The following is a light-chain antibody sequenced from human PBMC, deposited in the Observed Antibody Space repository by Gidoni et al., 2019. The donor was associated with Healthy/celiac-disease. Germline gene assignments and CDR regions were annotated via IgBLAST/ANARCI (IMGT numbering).Light chain of an antibody. CDR3: QQYNSYPLT. CDR1: QSISSW. Sequence: DIQMTQSPSTLSASVGDRVTITCRTSQSISSWLAWYQQKPGKAPKLLIYKASSLESGVPSRFSGSGSGTEFTLTISSLQPDDFATYYCQQYNSYPLTFGGXTKVEIK. V-gene: IGKV1-5*03. J-gene: IGKJ4*01. CDR2: KAS.